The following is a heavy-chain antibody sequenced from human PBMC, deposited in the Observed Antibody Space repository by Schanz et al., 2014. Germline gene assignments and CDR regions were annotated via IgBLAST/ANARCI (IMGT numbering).Heavy chain of an antibody. J-gene: IGHJ4*02. D-gene: IGHD3-9*01. CDR1: GYIFINSG. V-gene: IGHV1-18*01. Sequence: QIQLVQSGPEVKKPGATVKVSCKASGYIFINSGISWVRQAPGQGLEWVGWISVYTGNTKYGQKVQGRVTMTADTFTNTAYMELRSLRSDDTAVYYCARDAADFYDILTEEDYWGQGTLVTVSS. CDR2: ISVYTGNT. CDR3: ARDAADFYDILTEEDY.